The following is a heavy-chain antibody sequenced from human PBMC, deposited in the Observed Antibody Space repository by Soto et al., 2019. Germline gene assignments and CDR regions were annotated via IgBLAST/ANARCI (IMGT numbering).Heavy chain of an antibody. CDR2: IDPSDSYT. V-gene: IGHV5-10-1*01. J-gene: IGHJ3*02. CDR3: ARRGGVVLVRDAFDI. Sequence: RGESLKISCKGSGYSFTSYWISWVRQMPGKGLEWMGRIDPSDSYTNYSPSFQGHVTISADKSISTAYLQWSSLKASDTAMYYCARRGGVVLVRDAFDIWGQGTTVTVSS. D-gene: IGHD3-3*01. CDR1: GYSFTSYW.